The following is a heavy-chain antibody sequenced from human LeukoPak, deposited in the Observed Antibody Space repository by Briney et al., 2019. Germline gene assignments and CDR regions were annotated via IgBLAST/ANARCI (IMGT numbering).Heavy chain of an antibody. V-gene: IGHV4-4*07. CDR3: ARLRSGGQVAGVYFDS. J-gene: IGHJ4*02. CDR2: IYTSGST. CDR1: GGSISSYY. Sequence: SETPSLTCTVSGGSISSYYWSWIRQPAGKGLEWIGRIYTSGSTNYNPSLKSRVTMSVDTSKNQFSLKLSSVTAADTAIYYCARLRSGGQVAGVYFDSWGQGTLVTVSS. D-gene: IGHD6-19*01.